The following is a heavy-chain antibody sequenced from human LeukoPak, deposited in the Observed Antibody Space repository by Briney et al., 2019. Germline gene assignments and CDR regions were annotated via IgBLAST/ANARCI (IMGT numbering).Heavy chain of an antibody. D-gene: IGHD1-26*01. CDR3: ARVPGARSRSGDY. J-gene: IGHJ4*02. V-gene: IGHV1-2*02. CDR1: GYTFTGYY. CDR2: INPNSGGT. Sequence: ASVKVSCKASGYTFTGYYMHWVRQAPGPGLEWMGWINPNSGGTNYAQKFQGRVTMTRDTSISTAYMELSRLRSDDTAVYYCARVPGARSRSGDYWGQGTLVTVSS.